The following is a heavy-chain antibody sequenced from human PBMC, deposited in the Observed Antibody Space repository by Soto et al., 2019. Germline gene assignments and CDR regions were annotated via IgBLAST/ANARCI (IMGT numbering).Heavy chain of an antibody. CDR1: GFTLNDYW. J-gene: IGHJ6*02. D-gene: IGHD1-26*01. Sequence: EVQLVESGGGLVQRGGSLRLSCEASGFTLNDYWMHWVRQVPGKGLVWVARINANGTSASYADSVKGRFTISRDNAKNTLYLEMNSLRVEDTAVYFCARGGRYRVNYYFGMDVWGQGTTVTVSS. CDR3: ARGGRYRVNYYFGMDV. V-gene: IGHV3-74*01. CDR2: INANGTSA.